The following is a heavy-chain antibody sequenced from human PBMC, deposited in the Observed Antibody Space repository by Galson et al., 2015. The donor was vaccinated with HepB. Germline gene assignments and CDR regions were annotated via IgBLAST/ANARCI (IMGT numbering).Heavy chain of an antibody. Sequence: SVKVSCKASGGTFSSYAISWVRQAPGQGLEWMGGIIPIFGTANYAQKFQGRVTITADESTSTAYMELSSLRSEDTAVYYCARGLVVTMIPRPTAPVGMDVWGQGTTVTVSS. J-gene: IGHJ6*02. CDR3: ARGLVVTMIPRPTAPVGMDV. D-gene: IGHD3-22*01. CDR1: GGTFSSYA. CDR2: IIPIFGTA. V-gene: IGHV1-69*13.